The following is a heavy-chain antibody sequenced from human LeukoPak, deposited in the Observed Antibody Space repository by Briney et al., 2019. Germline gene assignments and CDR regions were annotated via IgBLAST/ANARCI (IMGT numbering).Heavy chain of an antibody. D-gene: IGHD1-1*01. CDR1: GGSFSGYY. CDR3: AREGTDGFDY. Sequence: PSETLSLTCAVYGGSFSGYYWSWIRQPPGKGLEWIGEINHSGSTNYNPSLKSRVTISVDTSKNQFSLNLNSVTAADTAVYYCAREGTDGFDYWGQGALVTVSS. V-gene: IGHV4-34*01. J-gene: IGHJ4*02. CDR2: INHSGST.